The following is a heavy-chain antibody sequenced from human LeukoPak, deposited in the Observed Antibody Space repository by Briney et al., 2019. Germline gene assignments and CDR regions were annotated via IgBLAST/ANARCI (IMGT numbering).Heavy chain of an antibody. V-gene: IGHV3-30*04. CDR3: GRDRTGSYYRDPDY. Sequence: GGSLRLSCSASGFTFSNYAIHWVRQARGKGLEWVTVISSDGTNTYYADSVRGRFTISRDNSRDTLYLQMNSLRAEDTAVYYCGRDRTGSYYRDPDYWGQGTLVTVSS. CDR2: ISSDGTNT. J-gene: IGHJ4*02. D-gene: IGHD3-10*01. CDR1: GFTFSNYA.